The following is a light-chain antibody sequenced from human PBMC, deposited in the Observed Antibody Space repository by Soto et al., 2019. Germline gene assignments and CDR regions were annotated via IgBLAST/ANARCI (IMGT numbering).Light chain of an antibody. CDR3: QQYCSPPPWT. CDR2: GAS. J-gene: IGKJ1*01. CDR1: QSVSNDF. V-gene: IGKV3-20*01. Sequence: VSTESRHTLSFYPRERATLSCSASQSVSNDFLAWYQQKPGQAPSLLIYGASTRATDVPDRFSGSGSGADVTLSISRREPEDVAAYYYQQYCSPPPWTFGQGTKVDIK.